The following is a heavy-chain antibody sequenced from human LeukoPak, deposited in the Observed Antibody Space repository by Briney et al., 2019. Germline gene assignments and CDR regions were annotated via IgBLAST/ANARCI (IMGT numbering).Heavy chain of an antibody. CDR3: ARLLPAAILGGEAFDI. CDR2: IYYSGST. J-gene: IGHJ3*02. D-gene: IGHD2-2*02. V-gene: IGHV4-39*07. Sequence: SETLSPTCTVSGGSISSSSYYWGWIRQPPGKGLEWIGSIYYSGSTYYNPSLKSRVTISVDTSKNQFSLKLSSVTAADTAVYYCARLLPAAILGGEAFDIWGQGTMVTVSS. CDR1: GGSISSSSYY.